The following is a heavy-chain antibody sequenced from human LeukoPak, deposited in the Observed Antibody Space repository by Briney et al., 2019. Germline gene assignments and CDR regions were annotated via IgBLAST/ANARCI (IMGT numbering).Heavy chain of an antibody. J-gene: IGHJ4*02. D-gene: IGHD1-26*01. CDR3: AKAQWELLPPIDY. Sequence: GGSLRLSCAASGLTFSSYAMSSVRQAPGKGLEWVSAISGSGGSTYYADSVKGRFTISRDNSKNTLYLQMNSLRAEDTAVYYCAKAQWELLPPIDYWGQGTLVTVSS. CDR2: ISGSGGST. CDR1: GLTFSSYA. V-gene: IGHV3-23*01.